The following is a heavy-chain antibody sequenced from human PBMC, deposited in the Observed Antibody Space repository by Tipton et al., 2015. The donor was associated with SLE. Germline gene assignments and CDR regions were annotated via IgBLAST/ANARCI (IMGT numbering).Heavy chain of an antibody. J-gene: IGHJ4*02. CDR3: AREPTRPIDPEYHFDY. CDR1: GFTFSSYE. D-gene: IGHD2-2*01. V-gene: IGHV3-48*03. Sequence: SLRLSCAASGFTFSSYEMNWVRQAPGKGLEWVSYISSSGSTIYYADSVKGRFTISRDNAKNSLYLQMNSLRAEDTAVYYCAREPTRPIDPEYHFDYWGQGTLVTVSS. CDR2: ISSSGSTI.